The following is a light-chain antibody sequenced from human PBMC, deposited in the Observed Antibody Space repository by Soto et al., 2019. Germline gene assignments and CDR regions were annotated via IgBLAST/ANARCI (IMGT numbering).Light chain of an antibody. CDR1: QSVSGN. Sequence: EIVMTQSPATLSVSPGERATLSCRASQSVSGNLAWYQQKPGQAPRLLIYGASTRATAISARFSGSGSGTEFTLTISSLQSEDVAVYYCEQYNNWPPAFGEGTKVEIK. CDR3: EQYNNWPPA. V-gene: IGKV3-15*01. CDR2: GAS. J-gene: IGKJ1*01.